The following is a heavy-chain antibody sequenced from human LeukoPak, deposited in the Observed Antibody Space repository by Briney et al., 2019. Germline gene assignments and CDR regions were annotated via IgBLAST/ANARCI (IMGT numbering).Heavy chain of an antibody. CDR2: IIPIFGTA. CDR3: ARGLNRNAFDI. J-gene: IGHJ3*02. CDR1: GGTFSGYA. D-gene: IGHD1-14*01. V-gene: IGHV1-69*05. Sequence: ASVKVSCTASGGTFSGYAFSWGRHAPRQGLEWMGGIIPIFGTANYAQKFQGRVTITTDESTSTAYMELSSLRSEDTAVYYCARGLNRNAFDIWGQGTMVTVSS.